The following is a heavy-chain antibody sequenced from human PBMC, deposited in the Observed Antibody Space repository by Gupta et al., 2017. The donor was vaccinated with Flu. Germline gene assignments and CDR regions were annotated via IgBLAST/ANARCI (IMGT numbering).Heavy chain of an antibody. D-gene: IGHD4-23*01. CDR2: ISYTGRT. CDR3: ARHVATEPLYGGFVLQWFDP. V-gene: IGHV4-39*01. J-gene: IGHJ5*02. Sequence: IRQPPGKGLEWIGTISYTGRTYYNSSLKSRVTISVDTSTNHLSLKLGSVTAADTAVYYCARHVATEPLYGGFVLQWFDPWGQGTLGTVSS.